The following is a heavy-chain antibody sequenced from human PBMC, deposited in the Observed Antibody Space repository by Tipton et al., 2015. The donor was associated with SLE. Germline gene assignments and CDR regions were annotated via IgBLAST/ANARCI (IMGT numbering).Heavy chain of an antibody. D-gene: IGHD5-24*01. CDR1: GFSFSSYV. J-gene: IGHJ4*02. Sequence: SLRLSCAASGFSFSSYVMHWVRQAPGKGLEWVAVIWYDGSDISYADSVRGRFMISRDNSRNTLYLQMNSLRAEDTAVYYGAKASSSRDGYSDFWGQGTLVTVSS. CDR3: AKASSSRDGYSDF. V-gene: IGHV3-33*06. CDR2: IWYDGSDI.